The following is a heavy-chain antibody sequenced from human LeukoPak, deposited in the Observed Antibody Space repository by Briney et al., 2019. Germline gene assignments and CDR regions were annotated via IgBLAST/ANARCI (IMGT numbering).Heavy chain of an antibody. D-gene: IGHD6-19*01. J-gene: IGHJ4*02. CDR2: INHSGST. CDR3: ARGGGSDWYVDY. Sequence: SETLSLTCTVSGGSISSGDYYWSWIRQPPGKGLEWIGEINHSGSTNYNLSLKSRVTISVDTSENQFSLKLRSVTAADTAVYYCARGGGSDWYVDYWGQGKLVTVSS. V-gene: IGHV4-39*07. CDR1: GGSISSGDYY.